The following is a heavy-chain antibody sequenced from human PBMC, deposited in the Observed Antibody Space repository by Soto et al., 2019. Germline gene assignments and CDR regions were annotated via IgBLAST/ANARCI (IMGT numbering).Heavy chain of an antibody. CDR1: GGSISSGGYY. CDR3: ARVLSGSYSNSFDI. CDR2: TYYSGST. V-gene: IGHV4-31*03. D-gene: IGHD1-26*01. Sequence: SETLSLTCTVSGGSISSGGYYWSWIRQLPGKGLEWIGYTYYSGSTYYNPSLKSRITISVDTSKHQFSLKLSSVTAADTAVYYCARVLSGSYSNSFDIWGQGTMVTVSS. J-gene: IGHJ3*02.